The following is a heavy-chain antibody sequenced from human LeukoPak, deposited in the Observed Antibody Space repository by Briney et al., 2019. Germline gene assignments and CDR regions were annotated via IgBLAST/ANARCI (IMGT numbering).Heavy chain of an antibody. D-gene: IGHD3-10*01. Sequence: GGSLRLSCAASGFTFSSYAMHWVRQAPGKGLEWVAVISYDGSNKYYADSVKGRFTISRDNSKNTLYLQMNSLRAEDTAVYYCARDPRFYPMVRGISYYFDYWGQGTLVTVSS. CDR1: GFTFSSYA. CDR2: ISYDGSNK. J-gene: IGHJ4*02. CDR3: ARDPRFYPMVRGISYYFDY. V-gene: IGHV3-30-3*01.